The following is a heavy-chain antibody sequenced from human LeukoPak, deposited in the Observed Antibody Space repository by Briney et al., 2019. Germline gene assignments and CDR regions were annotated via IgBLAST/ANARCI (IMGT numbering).Heavy chain of an antibody. CDR2: ISGSGGST. Sequence: RSGGSLRLSCAASGFTFSSYAMSWVRQAPGKGLEWVSAISGSGGSTYYADSVKGRFTISRDNSKNTLYLQMNSLRAEDTAVYYCARRSGGSCYPCPYYYYGMDVWGKGTTVTVSS. CDR3: ARRSGGSCYPCPYYYYGMDV. J-gene: IGHJ6*04. V-gene: IGHV3-23*01. CDR1: GFTFSSYA. D-gene: IGHD2-15*01.